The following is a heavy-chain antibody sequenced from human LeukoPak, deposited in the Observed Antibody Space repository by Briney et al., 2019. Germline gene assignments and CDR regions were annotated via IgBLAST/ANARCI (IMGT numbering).Heavy chain of an antibody. D-gene: IGHD2-2*01. CDR3: AKEAIKYCSSTSCYFDY. V-gene: IGHV3-33*06. CDR2: MWYDGSNK. J-gene: IGHJ4*02. Sequence: GGSLRLSCAASGFTFSSYGMHWVRQAPGKGLEWVAVMWYDGSNKYYADSVKGRFTISRDNSKYTLYLQMNSLRAEDTAVYYCAKEAIKYCSSTSCYFDYWGQGTLVTVSS. CDR1: GFTFSSYG.